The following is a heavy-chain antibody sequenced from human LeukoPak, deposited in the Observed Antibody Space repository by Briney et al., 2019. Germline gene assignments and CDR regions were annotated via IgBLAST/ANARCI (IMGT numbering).Heavy chain of an antibody. V-gene: IGHV3-33*01. Sequence: PGGSLGLSCAASGFTFSSYGMHWVRQAPGKGLEWVAVIWYDGSNKYYADSVKGRFTISRDNSKNTLYLQMNSLRAEDTAVYYCARDRYYDSSGYPFDYWGQGTLVTVSS. CDR2: IWYDGSNK. CDR3: ARDRYYDSSGYPFDY. J-gene: IGHJ4*02. D-gene: IGHD3-22*01. CDR1: GFTFSSYG.